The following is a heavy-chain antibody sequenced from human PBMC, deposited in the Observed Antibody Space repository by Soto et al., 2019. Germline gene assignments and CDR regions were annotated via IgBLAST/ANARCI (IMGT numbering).Heavy chain of an antibody. J-gene: IGHJ5*02. CDR3: ARDSVAYFDWLYSHVYNWFDP. V-gene: IGHV3-21*01. D-gene: IGHD3-9*01. CDR1: GFTFSSYS. Sequence: GGSLRLSCAASGFTFSSYSMNWVRQAPGKGLEWVSSISSSSSYIYYADSVKGRFTISRDNAKNSLYLQMNSLRAEDTAVYYCARDSVAYFDWLYSHVYNWFDPWGQGTLVTVSS. CDR2: ISSSSSYI.